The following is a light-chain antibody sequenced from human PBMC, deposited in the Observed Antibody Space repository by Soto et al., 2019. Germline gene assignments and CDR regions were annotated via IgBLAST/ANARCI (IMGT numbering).Light chain of an antibody. J-gene: IGLJ1*01. CDR3: SSYTSSSTYV. CDR1: SSDVGGYNY. Sequence: HSVLTQPAAGSGSPGQSITISCTGTSSDVGGYNYVSWYQQHPGKAPKLMIYDVSNRPSGVPHRFSGSKSGNTASLTISGLQADDEADYYCSSYTSSSTYVFGTGTKLTVL. V-gene: IGLV2-14*01. CDR2: DVS.